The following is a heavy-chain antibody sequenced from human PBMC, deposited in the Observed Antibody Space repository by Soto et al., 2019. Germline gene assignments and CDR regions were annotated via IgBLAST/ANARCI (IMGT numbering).Heavy chain of an antibody. D-gene: IGHD3-10*01. CDR2: IYYSGST. CDR3: ARQSYGSGSYLIDR. CDR1: GGSISSSSYY. J-gene: IGHJ5*02. V-gene: IGHV4-39*01. Sequence: SETLSLTCTVSGGSISSSSYYWGWIRQPPGKGLEWIGSIYYSGSTYYNPSLKSRVTISVDTSKNQFSLKLSSVTAADTAVYYCARQSYGSGSYLIDRWGQGTLVTVSS.